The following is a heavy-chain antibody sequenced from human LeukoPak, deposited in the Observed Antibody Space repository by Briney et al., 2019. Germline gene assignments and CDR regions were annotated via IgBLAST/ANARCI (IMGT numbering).Heavy chain of an antibody. V-gene: IGHV5-10-1*01. CDR3: ARLVVGTAMVPAFDY. J-gene: IGHJ4*02. Sequence: GESLRISCQGSGYSFTSYWISWVRPMPGKGLEWMGRIDPSDSYTNYSPSFQGHVTISADKSISTAYLQWSSLKASDTAMYYCARLVVGTAMVPAFDYWGQGTLVTVSS. D-gene: IGHD5-18*01. CDR2: IDPSDSYT. CDR1: GYSFTSYW.